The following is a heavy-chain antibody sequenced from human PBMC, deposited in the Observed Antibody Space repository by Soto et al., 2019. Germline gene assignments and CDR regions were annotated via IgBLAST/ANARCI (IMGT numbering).Heavy chain of an antibody. V-gene: IGHV1-2*02. CDR3: ARAPPLQVRSLEWFYYYCMGG. CDR1: GYTFTGYY. CDR2: INPNSGGT. Sequence: ASVKVSCKASGYTFTGYYMHWVRQAPGQGLEWMGWINPNSGGTNYAQKFQGRVTMTRDTSISTAYMELCRLRSDDTAVYHCARAPPLQVRSLEWFYYYCMGGRGRG. D-gene: IGHD3-3*01. J-gene: IGHJ6*02.